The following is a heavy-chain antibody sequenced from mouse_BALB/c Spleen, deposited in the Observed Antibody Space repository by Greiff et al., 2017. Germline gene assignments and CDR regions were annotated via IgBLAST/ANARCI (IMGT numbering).Heavy chain of an antibody. CDR1: GFTFSSFY. V-gene: IGHV5-6-2*01. CDR2: INSNGGST. CDR3: ARQSPGYYDAKDY. J-gene: IGHJ4*01. D-gene: IGHD2-2*01. Sequence: EVQGVVSGGGLVKLGGSLKLSCAASGFTFSSFYMSLVRQTPEKRLELVAAINSNGGSTYYPDTVKGRFTICRDNAKNTLYPRMSSLKSEDTALYYCARQSPGYYDAKDYWGQGTSVSVSS.